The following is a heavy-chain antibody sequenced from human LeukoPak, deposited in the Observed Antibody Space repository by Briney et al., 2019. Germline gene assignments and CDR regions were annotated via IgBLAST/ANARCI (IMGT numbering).Heavy chain of an antibody. Sequence: SETLSLTCSVWGGSISSYYWSWIRQPPGKGVEWIGYIYYSGSTNYNRSLKSRVTISVDTCKNQFSLKLTSVPAPDTAVYYCARRYGSGSSGTFDYWGQGTLVTVSS. J-gene: IGHJ4*02. D-gene: IGHD3-10*01. CDR2: IYYSGST. CDR3: ARRYGSGSSGTFDY. V-gene: IGHV4-59*01. CDR1: GGSISSYY.